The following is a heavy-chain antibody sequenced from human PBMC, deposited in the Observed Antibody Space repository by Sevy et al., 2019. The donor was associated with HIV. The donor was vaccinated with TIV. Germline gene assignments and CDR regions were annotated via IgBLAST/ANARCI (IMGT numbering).Heavy chain of an antibody. V-gene: IGHV3-7*01. CDR1: GFSFSKYW. CDR3: ARDPDILSGYPSHYFDY. J-gene: IGHJ4*02. Sequence: GGSLRLSCAASGFSFSKYWMSWVRQAPGKGLEWVANIKEDGSQKNYLESVKGRFNISRENAKNVLYLQMNNLRADDSAVYYCARDPDILSGYPSHYFDYWGQGTLVTVSS. D-gene: IGHD3-9*01. CDR2: IKEDGSQK.